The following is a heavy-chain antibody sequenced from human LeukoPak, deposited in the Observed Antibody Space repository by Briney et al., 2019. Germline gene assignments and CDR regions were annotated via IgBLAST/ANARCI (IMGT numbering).Heavy chain of an antibody. V-gene: IGHV6-1*01. CDR1: GDSVSSKTGA. CDR2: TYYRSKWYN. CDR3: ARDFGTTGWHTFDY. D-gene: IGHD6-19*01. J-gene: IGHJ4*02. Sequence: SQTLSLTCVVSGDSVSSKTGAWNWIRQSPSRGLEWLVRTYYRSKWYNDYAESMEGRMTISQDTSKNQYSLHLNSVTPDDTAVYYCARDFGTTGWHTFDYWGQGTLVTVSS.